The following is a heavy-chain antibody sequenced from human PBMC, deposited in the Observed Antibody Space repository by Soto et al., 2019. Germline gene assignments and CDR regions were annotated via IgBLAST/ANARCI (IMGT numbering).Heavy chain of an antibody. J-gene: IGHJ4*02. CDR1: GFTFSDYY. Sequence: QVQLVESGGGLVKPGGSLRLSCAASGFTFSDYYMSWIRQAPGKGLEWVSYISSSGSSTTYADSVKGRFTISRDNPKNSLYLQMNSLRAEDTAVYYCARYYYASGSYHYYFDYWGQGTLVTVSS. CDR2: ISSSGSST. D-gene: IGHD3-10*01. V-gene: IGHV3-11*06. CDR3: ARYYYASGSYHYYFDY.